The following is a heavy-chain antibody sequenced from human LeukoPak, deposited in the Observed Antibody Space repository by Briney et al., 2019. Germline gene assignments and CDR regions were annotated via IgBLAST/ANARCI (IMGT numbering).Heavy chain of an antibody. Sequence: GASVKVSCKASGGTFSSYAISWVRQAPGQGLEWMGGIIPIFGTANYAQKFQGRVTITADESTSTAYMELSSLRSEDTAVYYCARNIVVVVAASLSPFDPWGQGTLVTVSS. V-gene: IGHV1-69*13. CDR3: ARNIVVVVAASLSPFDP. J-gene: IGHJ5*02. D-gene: IGHD2-15*01. CDR2: IIPIFGTA. CDR1: GGTFSSYA.